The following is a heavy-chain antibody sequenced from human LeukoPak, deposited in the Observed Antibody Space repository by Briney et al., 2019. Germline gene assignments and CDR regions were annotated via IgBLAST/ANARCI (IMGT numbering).Heavy chain of an antibody. V-gene: IGHV1-46*01. CDR1: GYTFTSYY. J-gene: IGHJ4*02. CDR2: INPSGGST. CDR3: ARGFASYYDILTGYYYY. D-gene: IGHD3-9*01. Sequence: ASVTVSCKASGYTFTSYYMHWVRQAPGQGLEWMGIINPSGGSTSYAQKFQGRVTMTRDTSTSTVYMELSSLRSEDTAVYYCARGFASYYDILTGYYYYWGQGTLVTVSS.